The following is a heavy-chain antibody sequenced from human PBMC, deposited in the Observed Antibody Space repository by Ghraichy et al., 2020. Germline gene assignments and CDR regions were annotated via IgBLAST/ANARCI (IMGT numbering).Heavy chain of an antibody. CDR2: ISSTGNHI. Sequence: GESLNISCAASGFTFNNYIMNWVRQAPGKGLEWVASISSTGNHIYYADSVKGQFVISRDNGNNSVSLQMNSLRAEDTAVYYCANIWGFRYYGMDLWGQGTTVTVSS. CDR1: GFTFNNYI. J-gene: IGHJ6*02. V-gene: IGHV3-21*01. D-gene: IGHD3-16*01. CDR3: ANIWGFRYYGMDL.